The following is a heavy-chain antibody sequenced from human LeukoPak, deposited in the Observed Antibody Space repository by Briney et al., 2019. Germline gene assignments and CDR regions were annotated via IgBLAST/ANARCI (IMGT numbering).Heavy chain of an antibody. D-gene: IGHD3-10*01. CDR3: ARDADYYGSGSYYKSYFDY. Sequence: SETLSLTCTVSGGSISTYYWTWIRQPAGKGLEWIGRIYTSGSTNYNPSLKSRVTMPVDTSKNQFSLKLSSVTAADTAVYYCARDADYYGSGSYYKSYFDYWGQGTLVTVSS. J-gene: IGHJ4*02. V-gene: IGHV4-4*07. CDR1: GGSISTYY. CDR2: IYTSGST.